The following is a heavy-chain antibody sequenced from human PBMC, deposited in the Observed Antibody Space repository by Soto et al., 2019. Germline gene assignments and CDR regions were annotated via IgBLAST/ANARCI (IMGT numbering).Heavy chain of an antibody. Sequence: QVQLVQSGAEVKKPGSSVKVSCKASGGTFSSYAIRWVRQAPGQGLEWMGGIIPIFGTANYAQKFQGRVTXTXXXSXXTAYMELTSLRSEDTAVYYCARVEYSYGYYYGMDVWGQGTTVTVSS. CDR3: ARVEYSYGYYYGMDV. V-gene: IGHV1-69*05. D-gene: IGHD5-18*01. J-gene: IGHJ6*02. CDR2: IIPIFGTA. CDR1: GGTFSSYA.